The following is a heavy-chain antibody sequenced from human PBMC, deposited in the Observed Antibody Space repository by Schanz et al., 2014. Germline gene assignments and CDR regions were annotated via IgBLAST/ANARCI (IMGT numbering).Heavy chain of an antibody. CDR1: RFTFSDYW. CDR2: MNQDGSVK. Sequence: EVQLVESGGGLVQPGGSLRLSCAASRFTFSDYWMSWVRQAPGKGLEWVANMNQDGSVKNYADSVKGRFTISRDNSKNTLSLQMNSLRAEDTAVYYCAREEGYGYGPGAFDIWGQGTMVTVSS. V-gene: IGHV3-7*01. J-gene: IGHJ3*02. D-gene: IGHD5-18*01. CDR3: AREEGYGYGPGAFDI.